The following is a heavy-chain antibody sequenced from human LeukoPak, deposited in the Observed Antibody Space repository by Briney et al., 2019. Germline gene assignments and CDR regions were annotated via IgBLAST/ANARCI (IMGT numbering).Heavy chain of an antibody. D-gene: IGHD3-16*02. CDR1: GGSISSYY. CDR3: ARVRYDYVWGSYRFFDY. J-gene: IGHJ4*02. CDR2: IYYSGTT. V-gene: IGHV4-59*12. Sequence: PSETLSLTCTVSGGSISSYYWNWIRQPPGKGLEWIGYIYYSGTTNYNPSLKSRVTISVDKSKNQFSLKLSSVTAADTAVYYCARVRYDYVWGSYRFFDYWGQGTLVTVSS.